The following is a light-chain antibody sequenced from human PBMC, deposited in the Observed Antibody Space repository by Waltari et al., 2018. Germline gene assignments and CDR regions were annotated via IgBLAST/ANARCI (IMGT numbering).Light chain of an antibody. CDR3: QKYVNLPAT. CDR1: QSVGRF. Sequence: EIVLTQSPSPLSLSPGERATLSCRASQSVGRFLAWYQQKPGQAPRRLIYHASIRATGIPDRFSGSGSGTDFSLTISGLEPEDFAVYYCQKYVNLPATFGQGTKVEIK. J-gene: IGKJ1*01. V-gene: IGKV3-20*01. CDR2: HAS.